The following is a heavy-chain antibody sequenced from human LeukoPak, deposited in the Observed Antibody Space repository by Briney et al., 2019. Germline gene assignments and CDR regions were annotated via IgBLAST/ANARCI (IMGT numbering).Heavy chain of an antibody. CDR1: GFTFSSYG. V-gene: IGHV3-30*03. CDR2: ISYDGSNK. J-gene: IGHJ6*02. CDR3: GRGMDV. Sequence: PGGSLRLSCAASGFTFSSYGMHWVRQAPGKGLEWVAVISYDGSNKYHADSVKGRFTISRDNGENLLHLQMNSLRVEDTAVYYCGRGMDVWGQGITVTVSS.